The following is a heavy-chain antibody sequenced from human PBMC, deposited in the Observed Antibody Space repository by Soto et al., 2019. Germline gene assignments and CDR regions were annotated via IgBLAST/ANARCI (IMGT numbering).Heavy chain of an antibody. CDR2: IIPCFGTT. Sequence: GASVKVSCKDSGGLFSSFAISWVRQAPGQGLEWMGVIIPCFGTTNYAQKFQGRVTITADESTKTDYMALSSLTSDDTAMYYCARGGGPYVWFNQXWGQGTQVPVSX. D-gene: IGHD3-16*01. CDR3: ARGGGPYVWFNQX. J-gene: IGHJ4*02. V-gene: IGHV1-69*13. CDR1: GGLFSSFA.